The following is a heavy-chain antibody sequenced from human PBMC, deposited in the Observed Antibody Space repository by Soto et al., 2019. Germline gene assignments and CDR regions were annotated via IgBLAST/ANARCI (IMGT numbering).Heavy chain of an antibody. J-gene: IGHJ6*02. V-gene: IGHV1-18*04. CDR3: ARAGRISGYGVDYYYFYGLDV. D-gene: IGHD5-12*01. CDR1: GYRFNNYR. CDR2: ISGYNGNT. Sequence: ASVKVSCKASGYRFNNYRISWVRQAPGQGLEWMGWISGYNGNTKYAQKFQGTVTMTTDTSTSTAYMELRSLRSDDTAVYYCARAGRISGYGVDYYYFYGLDVWRQGTTVTVSS.